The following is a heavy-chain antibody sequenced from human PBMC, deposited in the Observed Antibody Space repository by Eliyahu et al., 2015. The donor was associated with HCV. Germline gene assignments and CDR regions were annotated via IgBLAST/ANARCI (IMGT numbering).Heavy chain of an antibody. D-gene: IGHD3-16*02. CDR1: GGSISSSXW. CDR2: IYHSGST. V-gene: IGHV4-4*02. Sequence: QVQLQESGPGLVKPSGTLSLTCAVSGGSISSSXWXXWVRQPPGKGLEWIGEIYHSGSTNYNPSLKSRVTISVDKSKNQFSLKLSSVTAADTAVYYCVRVLRLGLVLLGELSPPDIFDYWGQGTLVTISS. J-gene: IGHJ4*02. CDR3: VRVLRLGLVLLGELSPPDIFDY.